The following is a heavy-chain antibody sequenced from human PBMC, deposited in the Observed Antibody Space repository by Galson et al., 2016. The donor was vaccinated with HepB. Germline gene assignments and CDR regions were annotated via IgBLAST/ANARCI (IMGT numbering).Heavy chain of an antibody. CDR1: GGSMGSPNW. J-gene: IGHJ4*02. CDR2: IYHSGST. Sequence: SETLSLTCAVSGGSMGSPNWWSWVRQTPGRGLEWIGEIYHSGSTKYNPSLGSRVTMSIDKSNNQFSLEVTSVTDADTAIYYCARSPRVSVAACFFDYWGQGTLVIVSS. D-gene: IGHD6-19*01. V-gene: IGHV4-4*02. CDR3: ARSPRVSVAACFFDY.